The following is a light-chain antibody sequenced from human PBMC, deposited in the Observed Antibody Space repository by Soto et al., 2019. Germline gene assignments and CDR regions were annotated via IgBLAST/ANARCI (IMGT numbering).Light chain of an antibody. Sequence: QPVLTQPASVSGSPGQSISISCTGSSSDVGGNNLVSWYQQHPGKAPRLLIYEGSQRPSGISGRFSGSKSGNAASLTISGLQAEDEADYYCCSYAGTWVFGGGTKLTVL. CDR3: CSYAGTWV. CDR1: SSDVGGNNL. V-gene: IGLV2-23*01. CDR2: EGS. J-gene: IGLJ3*02.